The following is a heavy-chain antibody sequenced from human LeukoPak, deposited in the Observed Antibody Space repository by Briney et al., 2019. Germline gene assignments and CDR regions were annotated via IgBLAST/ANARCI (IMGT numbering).Heavy chain of an antibody. CDR2: VSDNGRTH. CDR3: AKEYNNGPDYFDC. D-gene: IGHD1-14*01. Sequence: PGGSLRVFCAASGITFINFGMHWVRQAPGKGLEEVAVVSDNGRTHYYADSVKGRFTVSRDNSKNTLYPQMNSLGAEDTAVYYCAKEYNNGPDYFDCWGQGTLVTVSS. J-gene: IGHJ4*02. V-gene: IGHV3-30*18. CDR1: GITFINFG.